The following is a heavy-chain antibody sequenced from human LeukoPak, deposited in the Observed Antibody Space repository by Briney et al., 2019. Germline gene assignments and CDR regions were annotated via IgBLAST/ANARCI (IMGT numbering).Heavy chain of an antibody. V-gene: IGHV4-59*01. Sequence: SETLSLTCTVSGASIRSYYWSWIRQPPGKGLEWIGYVYYSGSTNYNPSLKSRVTISVDTSKNQFSLKLSSVTAADTAVYYCARVSFTYGPLDSWGPGILVTVSS. D-gene: IGHD4-17*01. J-gene: IGHJ4*02. CDR2: VYYSGST. CDR3: ARVSFTYGPLDS. CDR1: GASIRSYY.